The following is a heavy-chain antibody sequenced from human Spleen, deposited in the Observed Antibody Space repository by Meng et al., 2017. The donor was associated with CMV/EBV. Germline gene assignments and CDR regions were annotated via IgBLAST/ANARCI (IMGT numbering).Heavy chain of an antibody. CDR2: INPSGGST. CDR1: GYTFTSYY. D-gene: IGHD3-9*01. J-gene: IGHJ4*02. Sequence: ASVKVSCKASGYTFTSYYMHWVRQAPGQGLEWMGIINPSGGSTSYAQKFQGRVTMTTDTSTSTAYMELRSLRSDDTAVYYCVRSLRYFDFFDYWGQGTLVTVSS. CDR3: VRSLRYFDFFDY. V-gene: IGHV1-46*01.